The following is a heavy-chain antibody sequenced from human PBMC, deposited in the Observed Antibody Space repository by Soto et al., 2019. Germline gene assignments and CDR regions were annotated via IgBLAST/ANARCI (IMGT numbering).Heavy chain of an antibody. V-gene: IGHV1-69*02. CDR2: IIPILGIA. Sequence: QVQLVQSGAEVKKPGSSVKVSCKASGGTFSSYTISWVRQAPGQGLEWMGRIIPILGIANYAQKLQGRVTITADKATSTDYLGLSSLSSEDTAVDYCASVGGGFGDRADAYFYYYYMDVWGKGTTVTVSS. CDR3: ASVGGGFGDRADAYFYYYYMDV. J-gene: IGHJ6*03. CDR1: GGTFSSYT. D-gene: IGHD3-10*01.